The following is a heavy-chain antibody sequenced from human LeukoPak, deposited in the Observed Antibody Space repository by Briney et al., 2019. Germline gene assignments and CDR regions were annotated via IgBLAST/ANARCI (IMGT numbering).Heavy chain of an antibody. D-gene: IGHD4-11*01. CDR2: IYSSGST. V-gene: IGHV4-59*12. CDR1: GGSINYYY. Sequence: SETLSLTCTVSGGSINYYYWSWIRQAPGKALEWIGYIYSSGSTDYNPSLKNRVTISVDTSKNQFSLKVSSVTAADSAVYYCARWPRERNRITVTNYYYYMDVRGRGTTVTVSS. CDR3: ARWPRERNRITVTNYYYYMDV. J-gene: IGHJ6*03.